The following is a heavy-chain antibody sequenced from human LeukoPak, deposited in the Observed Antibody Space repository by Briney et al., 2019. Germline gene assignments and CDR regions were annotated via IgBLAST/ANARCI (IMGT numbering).Heavy chain of an antibody. V-gene: IGHV3-21*01. D-gene: IGHD3-16*02. CDR2: ISSSSYI. Sequence: SGGSVRLFCAASGFTFSRYSMNWVRQAPGKGLEWGSSISSSSYIYYADSVKGRFTISRDNAKNSLYLQMNSRRAEDTAVYYCARDVKFYGMDVWGQGTPVTVSS. J-gene: IGHJ6*02. CDR1: GFTFSRYS. CDR3: ARDVKFYGMDV.